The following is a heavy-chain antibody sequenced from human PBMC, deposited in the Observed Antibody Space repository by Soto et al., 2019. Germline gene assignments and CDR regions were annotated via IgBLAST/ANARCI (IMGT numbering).Heavy chain of an antibody. CDR2: ISGNGDSA. Sequence: VQLLESGGGLVQPGGSLRLSCAASGFPFRHYAMNWVRQAPGKGLEWVSDISGNGDSARYADSAKGRFTVSRDNSWDTLYLQMKSLRVDDTAGDYWGKESPGSGWYVCNFWGQGTLVTVSS. D-gene: IGHD6-19*01. J-gene: IGHJ4*02. CDR3: GKESPGSGWYVCNF. CDR1: GFPFRHYA. V-gene: IGHV3-23*01.